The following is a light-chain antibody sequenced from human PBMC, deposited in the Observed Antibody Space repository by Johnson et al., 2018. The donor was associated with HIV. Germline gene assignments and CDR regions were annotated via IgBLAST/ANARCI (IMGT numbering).Light chain of an antibody. CDR1: SSNIGNNY. CDR2: DNN. CDR3: GSWDSSLSGDV. Sequence: QSVLTQPPSVSAAPGQKVTISCSGSSSNIGNNYVSWYQQLPGTAPKLLIYDNNKRPSGIPDRFSASKSGTSATLGITGLQTGDEADYYCGSWDSSLSGDVVGTGTRVTVL. J-gene: IGLJ1*01. V-gene: IGLV1-51*01.